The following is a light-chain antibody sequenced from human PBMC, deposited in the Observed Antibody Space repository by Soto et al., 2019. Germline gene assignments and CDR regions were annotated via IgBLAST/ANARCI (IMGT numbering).Light chain of an antibody. V-gene: IGLV2-23*02. CDR1: SSDIGSYKL. CDR2: EVT. J-gene: IGLJ1*01. CDR3: FSYAGNSIYV. Sequence: QSALTQPASVSGSTGQSITISCTGTSSDIGSYKLVSWYQQHPGKVPKLMIYEVTKRPSGVSDRFSGSKSGNTASLTISGLQAEDDADYYCFSYAGNSIYVFGTGTKLTVL.